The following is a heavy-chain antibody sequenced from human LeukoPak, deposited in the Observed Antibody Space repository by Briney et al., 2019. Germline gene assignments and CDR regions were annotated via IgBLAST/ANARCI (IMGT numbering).Heavy chain of an antibody. V-gene: IGHV3-23*01. J-gene: IGHJ4*02. CDR2: IYESGQTT. Sequence: GGSLRLSCVGSGFTFSSHAMSWVRQAPEKGLEWVSGIYESGQTTHYADSVKGRFAISRDNAKNTLYLQMDSLRVEDTAIYYCVRSWGEDYWGQGTLVTVSS. CDR3: VRSWGEDY. CDR1: GFTFSSHA. D-gene: IGHD3-16*01.